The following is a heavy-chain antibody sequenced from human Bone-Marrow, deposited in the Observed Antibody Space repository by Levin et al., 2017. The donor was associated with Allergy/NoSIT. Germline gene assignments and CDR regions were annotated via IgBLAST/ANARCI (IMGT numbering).Heavy chain of an antibody. CDR3: ARPQNYYDNSHYGWFDT. J-gene: IGHJ5*02. CDR1: GDTFSKFA. CDR2: IIPIFGTT. D-gene: IGHD3-22*01. V-gene: IGHV1-69*06. Sequence: PTASVKVSCKTSGDTFSKFAIGWVRQAPGQGLEWMGGIIPIFGTTKYAQMFQGRVTITADKSTSTAYMELSSLRSEDTAIYYCARPQNYYDNSHYGWFDTWGQGTLVTVSS.